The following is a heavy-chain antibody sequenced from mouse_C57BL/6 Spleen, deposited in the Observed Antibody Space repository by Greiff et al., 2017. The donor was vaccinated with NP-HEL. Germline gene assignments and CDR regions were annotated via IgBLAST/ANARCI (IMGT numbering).Heavy chain of an antibody. CDR2: IDPSDSYT. Sequence: QVQLKQPGAELVMPGASVKLSCKASGYTFTSYWMHWVKQRPGQGLEWIGEIDPSDSYTNYNQKFKGKSTLTVDKSSSTAYMQLSSLTSEDSAVYYCARGITTVVGPLVDVWGTGTTVTVSS. CDR1: GYTFTSYW. V-gene: IGHV1-69*01. CDR3: ARGITTVVGPLVDV. D-gene: IGHD1-1*01. J-gene: IGHJ1*03.